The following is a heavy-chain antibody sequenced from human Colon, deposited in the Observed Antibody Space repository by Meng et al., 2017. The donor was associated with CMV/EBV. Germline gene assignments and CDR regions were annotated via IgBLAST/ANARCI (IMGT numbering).Heavy chain of an antibody. CDR2: ISSSSSYI. D-gene: IGHD5-12*01. J-gene: IGHJ6*02. CDR3: ARAGYDPSYYYYYGMDV. Sequence: GESLKISCAASGFTFSSYSMNWVRQAPGKGLEWVSSISSSSSYIYYADSVKGRFTISRDHAKNSLYLQMNSLRAEDTAVYYCARAGYDPSYYYYYGMDVWGQGTTVTVSS. CDR1: GFTFSSYS. V-gene: IGHV3-21*01.